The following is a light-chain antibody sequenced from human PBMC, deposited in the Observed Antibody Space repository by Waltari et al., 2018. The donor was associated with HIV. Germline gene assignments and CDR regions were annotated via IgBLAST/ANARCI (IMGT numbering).Light chain of an antibody. CDR1: QPIITW. J-gene: IGKJ5*01. CDR2: KTS. Sequence: DIQMTQSPSSLAAFVGDRVSIPCRASQPIITWLAWYQQKPGSPPKLLVYKTSTLQVGVPPRFSGSGWGTDFTLAIDTVQPDDLATYYCQQYNSDPSFGQGTRL. V-gene: IGKV1-5*03. CDR3: QQYNSDPS.